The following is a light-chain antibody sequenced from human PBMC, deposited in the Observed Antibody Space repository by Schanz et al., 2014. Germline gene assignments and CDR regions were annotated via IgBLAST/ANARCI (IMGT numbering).Light chain of an antibody. Sequence: QSALTQPASVSGSPGQSITISCTGTSSDDVSWYQQHPGKAPKVILYYDSDRPSGISYRFSGSKSGNTASLTISGLQAEDEADYYCPSYTGSGTLWVFGGGTKLTVL. CDR1: SSDD. V-gene: IGLV2-14*03. J-gene: IGLJ3*02. CDR2: YDS. CDR3: PSYTGSGTLWV.